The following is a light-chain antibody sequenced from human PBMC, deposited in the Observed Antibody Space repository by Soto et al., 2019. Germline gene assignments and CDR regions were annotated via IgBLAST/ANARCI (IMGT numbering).Light chain of an antibody. CDR3: SSYSSTNTHWV. Sequence: QSALTQPASVSGSPGQSITISCTGTSSDDGGYNYVSWYQHHPGKAPKLIIYEVHNRPSGVSNRLSGSKSGNTASLTISGLQAEDEGDYYCSSYSSTNTHWVFGGGTKVTVL. V-gene: IGLV2-14*01. CDR2: EVH. J-gene: IGLJ3*02. CDR1: SSDDGGYNY.